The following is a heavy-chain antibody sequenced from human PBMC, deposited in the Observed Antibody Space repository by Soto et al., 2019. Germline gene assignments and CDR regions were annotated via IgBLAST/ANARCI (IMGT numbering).Heavy chain of an antibody. J-gene: IGHJ6*02. Sequence: QVQLVQSGAEVKKPGASVKVSCKASGYTFTSYGISWVRQAPGQGLEWMGWISAYNGNTNYAQKRKXXXSXTTDTSTSTAYTALRRLRSDATAVYYCARGESIGDVWGQGTTVTVSS. CDR2: ISAYNGNT. V-gene: IGHV1-18*01. CDR1: GYTFTSYG. CDR3: ARGESIGDV. D-gene: IGHD6-6*01.